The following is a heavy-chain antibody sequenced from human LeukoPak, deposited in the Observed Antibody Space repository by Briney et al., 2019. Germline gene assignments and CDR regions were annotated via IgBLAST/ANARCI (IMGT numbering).Heavy chain of an antibody. V-gene: IGHV1-69*06. D-gene: IGHD5-24*01. Sequence: SVKVSCKVSGGTFSSYAISWVRQAPGQGLEWMGRIIPIFGTANYAQKFQGRVTITADKSTSTAYMELSSLRSEDTAVYYCAREEEAGFNDYWGQGTLVTVSS. CDR1: GGTFSSYA. J-gene: IGHJ4*02. CDR2: IIPIFGTA. CDR3: AREEEAGFNDY.